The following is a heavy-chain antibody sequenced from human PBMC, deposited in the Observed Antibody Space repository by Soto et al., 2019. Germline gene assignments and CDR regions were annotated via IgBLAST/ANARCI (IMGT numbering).Heavy chain of an antibody. V-gene: IGHV4-61*01. J-gene: IGHJ3*02. CDR1: GGSVSSGSYY. Sequence: LSLTCTVSGGSVSSGSYYWSWIRQPPGKGLEWIGYIYYSGSTNYNPSLKSRVTISVDTSKNQFSLKLSSVTAADTAVYYCARVSRELLDIWGPGTMVTVSS. CDR2: IYYSGST. CDR3: ARVSRELLDI. D-gene: IGHD1-7*01.